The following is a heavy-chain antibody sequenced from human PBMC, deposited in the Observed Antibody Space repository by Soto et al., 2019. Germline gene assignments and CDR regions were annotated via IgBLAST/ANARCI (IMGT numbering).Heavy chain of an antibody. Sequence: QVQLQESGPGLVKPSETLSLTCTVSGGSISSYYWSWIRQPPGKGLEWIGYIYYSGSTNYNPSLKSRVTISVDTSKNQFSLKLSSVTAADTAVYYCARRYFYGDYGYDYWGQGTLVTVSS. CDR2: IYYSGST. CDR1: GGSISSYY. V-gene: IGHV4-59*08. J-gene: IGHJ4*02. D-gene: IGHD4-17*01. CDR3: ARRYFYGDYGYDY.